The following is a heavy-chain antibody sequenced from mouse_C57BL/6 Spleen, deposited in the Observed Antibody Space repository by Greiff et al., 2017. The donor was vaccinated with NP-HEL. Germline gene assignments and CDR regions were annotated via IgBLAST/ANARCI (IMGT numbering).Heavy chain of an antibody. J-gene: IGHJ4*01. Sequence: QVQLQQSGPGLVAPSQSLSITCTVSGFSLTSYAISWVRQPPGKGLEWLGVIWTGGGTNYNSALKSRLSISKDNSKSQVFLKMNSLQTEDTARYYCARYYDYDRYYAMDYWGQGTSVTVSS. CDR3: ARYYDYDRYYAMDY. CDR1: GFSLTSYA. V-gene: IGHV2-9-1*01. D-gene: IGHD2-4*01. CDR2: IWTGGGT.